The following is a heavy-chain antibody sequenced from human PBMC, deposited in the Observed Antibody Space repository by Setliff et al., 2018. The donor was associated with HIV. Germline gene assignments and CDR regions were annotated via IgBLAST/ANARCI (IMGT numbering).Heavy chain of an antibody. V-gene: IGHV4-34*01. CDR1: GGSFSDYY. Sequence: SETLSLTCAVYGGSFSDYYWTWIRQSPGKGLEWIGEINHRGSTNYNPSLKSRVTVSVDTSKNQFSLKLGSVTAADTAVYYCARESSSSSWFYFDFWGQGTLVTVSS. CDR2: INHRGST. J-gene: IGHJ4*02. CDR3: ARESSSSSWFYFDF. D-gene: IGHD6-13*01.